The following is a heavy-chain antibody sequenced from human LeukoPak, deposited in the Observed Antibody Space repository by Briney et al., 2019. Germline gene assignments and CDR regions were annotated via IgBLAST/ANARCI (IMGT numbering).Heavy chain of an antibody. J-gene: IGHJ3*02. D-gene: IGHD4-23*01. CDR1: GLAFSSYW. CDR3: ASRGVVTGAFDI. Sequence: GGSLRLSCAASGLAFSSYWMHWVRQAPGKGLVWVSRIKSDGSSTSYADSVKGRFTISRDNAKNTLYLQMNSLRAEDTAVYYCASRGVVTGAFDIWGQGTMVTVSS. CDR2: IKSDGSST. V-gene: IGHV3-74*01.